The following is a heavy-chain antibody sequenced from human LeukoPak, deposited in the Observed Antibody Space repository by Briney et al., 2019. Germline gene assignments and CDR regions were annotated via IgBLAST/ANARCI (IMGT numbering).Heavy chain of an antibody. CDR1: GYSISSGYY. V-gene: IGHV4-38-2*01. CDR2: LYHSGST. Sequence: KPSETLSLTCAVSGYSISSGYYWGWVRQPPGKGLEWIGTLYHSGSTYYNPSLKSRVTISVDTSKNQFSLKLSSVTAADTAGYYCASLCSNGVCYGYYYYMDVWGKGTTVTVSS. CDR3: ASLCSNGVCYGYYYYMDV. J-gene: IGHJ6*03. D-gene: IGHD2-8*01.